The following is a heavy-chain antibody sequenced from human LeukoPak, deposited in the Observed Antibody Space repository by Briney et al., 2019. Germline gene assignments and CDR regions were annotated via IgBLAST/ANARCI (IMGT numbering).Heavy chain of an antibody. CDR3: ARGRYYYGSGSYYNRENDY. CDR2: IYNSGST. V-gene: IGHV4-31*03. CDR1: GGSISSGVYY. D-gene: IGHD3-10*01. Sequence: PSETLSLTCTVSGGSISSGVYYWTWIRQHPGKGLEWIGYIYNSGSTYYNPSLKSRVTISVDTSKNQFSLKLSSVTAADTAVYYCARGRYYYGSGSYYNRENDYWGQGTLVTVSS. J-gene: IGHJ4*02.